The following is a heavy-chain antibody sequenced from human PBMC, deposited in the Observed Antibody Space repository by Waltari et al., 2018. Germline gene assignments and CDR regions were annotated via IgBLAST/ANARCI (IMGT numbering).Heavy chain of an antibody. D-gene: IGHD2-15*01. Sequence: QLQLQESGPGLVRPSETLSLPCTVSGGSINPYNYYWAWIRQPPGKGLEWVGSFFYGGNTYYNPSLKSRVTISVDTSKERFSLRVNSVTAADTAIYYCARVGYCNGDNCFVYFYYAMDVWGPGTTVTVSS. CDR3: ARVGYCNGDNCFVYFYYAMDV. J-gene: IGHJ6*02. CDR2: FFYGGNT. V-gene: IGHV4-39*07. CDR1: GGSINPYNYY.